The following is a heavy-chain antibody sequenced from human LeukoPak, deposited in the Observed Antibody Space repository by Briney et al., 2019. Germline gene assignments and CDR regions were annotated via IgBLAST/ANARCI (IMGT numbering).Heavy chain of an antibody. Sequence: PGGSLRLSCAASGFTFSSYAMSWVRQAPGKGLEWVSAISGSGGSTYYADSVKGRFTISRDNSKNTLYLQMKSLTDEDTAIYYCAKSFLKVTASDYWGQGTLVTVSS. CDR2: ISGSGGST. CDR3: AKSFLKVTASDY. V-gene: IGHV3-23*01. J-gene: IGHJ4*02. D-gene: IGHD2-21*02. CDR1: GFTFSSYA.